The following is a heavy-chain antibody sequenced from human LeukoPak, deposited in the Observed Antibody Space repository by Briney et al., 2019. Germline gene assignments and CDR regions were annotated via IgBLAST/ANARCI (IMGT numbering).Heavy chain of an antibody. Sequence: GGSLRLSCAASGFSLWTSGIHWVRQAPGKGLEWLSLTTHDGMYTNYADSVKGRFTISTATSKNTVYLQMNSLRTEDPAVYYCTKGGGIFANPLDPWGRGTLVIVSS. CDR1: GFSLWTSG. D-gene: IGHD2-15*01. CDR3: TKGGGIFANPLDP. CDR2: TTHDGMYT. V-gene: IGHV3-30*18. J-gene: IGHJ5*02.